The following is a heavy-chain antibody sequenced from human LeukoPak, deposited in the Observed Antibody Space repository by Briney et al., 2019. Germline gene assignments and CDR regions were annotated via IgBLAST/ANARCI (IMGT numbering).Heavy chain of an antibody. CDR1: GGSISSYY. CDR3: AKGAGGFSYYNWFDP. CDR2: IYYSGTT. Sequence: SETLSLTCTVSGGSISSYYWGWIRQPPGKGLEWIGSIYYSGTTHYSPSLESRVTISVDTSKNQFSLKVASVTAADTAIYYCAKGAGGFSYYNWFDPWGQGTLVTVSS. D-gene: IGHD5-18*01. J-gene: IGHJ5*02. V-gene: IGHV4-39*07.